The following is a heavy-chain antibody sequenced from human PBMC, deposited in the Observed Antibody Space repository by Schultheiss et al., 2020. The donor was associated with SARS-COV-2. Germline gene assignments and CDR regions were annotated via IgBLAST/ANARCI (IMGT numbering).Heavy chain of an antibody. D-gene: IGHD2-2*01. CDR1: GYTFTGYY. CDR2: INPNSGGT. Sequence: ASVKVSCKASGYTFTGYYMHWVRQAPGQGLEWMGWINPNSGGTNYAQKFQGRVTMTRDTSISTAYMELSRLRSDDTAVYYCARAGSSTSWDPTGGFDYWGQGTLVTVSS. J-gene: IGHJ4*02. V-gene: IGHV1-2*02. CDR3: ARAGSSTSWDPTGGFDY.